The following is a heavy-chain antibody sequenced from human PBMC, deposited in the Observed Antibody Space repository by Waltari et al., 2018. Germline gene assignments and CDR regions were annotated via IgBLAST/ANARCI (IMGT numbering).Heavy chain of an antibody. CDR2: IYYSGST. CDR1: GGSISSYY. Sequence: QVQLQESGPGLVKPSETLSLTCTVSGGSISSYYWSWIRQPPGKGLEWIGYIYYSGSTNDNPALRSRVTISVDTSKNQFSLKLSSVTAADTAVYYCARRGRRGYSYGYLDYWGQGTLVTVSS. J-gene: IGHJ4*02. D-gene: IGHD5-18*01. V-gene: IGHV4-59*08. CDR3: ARRGRRGYSYGYLDY.